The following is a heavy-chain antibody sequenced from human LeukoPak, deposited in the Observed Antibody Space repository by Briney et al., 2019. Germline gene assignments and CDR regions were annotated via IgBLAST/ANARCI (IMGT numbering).Heavy chain of an antibody. Sequence: ASVKVSCKASGYTFTGYYMHWVRQAPGQGLEWMGWINPNSGGTNYARKFQGRVTMTRDTSISTAYMELSRLRSDDTAVYYCARGYCSSTSCYLFDYWGQGTLVTVSS. V-gene: IGHV1-2*02. D-gene: IGHD2-2*01. CDR1: GYTFTGYY. CDR3: ARGYCSSTSCYLFDY. CDR2: INPNSGGT. J-gene: IGHJ4*02.